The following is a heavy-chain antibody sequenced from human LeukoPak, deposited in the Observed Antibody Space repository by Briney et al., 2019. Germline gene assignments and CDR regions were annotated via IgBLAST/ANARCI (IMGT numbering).Heavy chain of an antibody. V-gene: IGHV1-46*01. CDR3: ARESRAGSSWYGIDY. CDR2: INPSGGST. J-gene: IGHJ4*02. CDR1: GYTFTSYY. Sequence: ASVTVSCTASGYTFTSYYMHWVRQAPGQGLEWMGIINPSGGSTSYAQKFQGRVTMTRDTSTSTVYMELSSLRSEDTAVYYCARESRAGSSWYGIDYWGQGTLVTVSS. D-gene: IGHD6-13*01.